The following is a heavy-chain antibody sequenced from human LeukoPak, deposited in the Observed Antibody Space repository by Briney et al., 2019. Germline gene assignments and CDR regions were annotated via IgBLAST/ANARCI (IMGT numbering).Heavy chain of an antibody. CDR2: INSDGSST. D-gene: IGHD5-24*01. Sequence: PGGSLRLSCAASGFTFDDYGMSRVRHASGKGLVWVSRINSDGSSTSYADSVKGRFTISRGNAKNTLYLQMNSLRAEDTAVYYCARSMVTIPIRGGYWGQGTLVTVSS. V-gene: IGHV3-74*01. J-gene: IGHJ4*02. CDR1: GFTFDDYG. CDR3: ARSMVTIPIRGGY.